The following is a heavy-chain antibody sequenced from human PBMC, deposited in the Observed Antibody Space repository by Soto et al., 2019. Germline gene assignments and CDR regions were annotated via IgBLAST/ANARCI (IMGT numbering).Heavy chain of an antibody. CDR2: IYWDDDK. V-gene: IGHV2-5*02. CDR1: GFSFSTRGVG. D-gene: IGHD3-22*01. Sequence: QITLKESGPTLVKPTQTLTLTCTFSGFSFSTRGVGVGWIRQPPGKALQWLALIYWDDDKGYSPSLKSRLTITKDTSKNQVVLTMTNMDPVDTATYYCALGPWGYSLSWGQGTLVTVSS. J-gene: IGHJ5*02. CDR3: ALGPWGYSLS.